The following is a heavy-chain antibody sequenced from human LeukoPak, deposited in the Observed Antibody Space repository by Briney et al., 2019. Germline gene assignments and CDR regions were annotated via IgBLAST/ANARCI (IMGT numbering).Heavy chain of an antibody. CDR1: GGSFSGYY. CDR3: ARESYFRFGAAPYDY. V-gene: IGHV4-4*07. J-gene: IGHJ4*02. Sequence: SETLSLTCAVYGGSFSGYYWTWIRQPAGKGLEWIGRIYTSGSTNYNPSLKSRVTISVDMSKNQFSLKLSSVTAADTAVYYCARESYFRFGAAPYDYWGQGNLVTVSP. CDR2: IYTSGST. D-gene: IGHD3-10*01.